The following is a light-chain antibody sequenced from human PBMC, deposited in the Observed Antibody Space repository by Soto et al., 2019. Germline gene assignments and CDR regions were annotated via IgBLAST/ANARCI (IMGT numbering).Light chain of an antibody. CDR1: QRVSGY. Sequence: EIVLTQSPATLSLSPGERATLSCRASQRVSGYLAWYQQKPGQAPRLLISDASSRATGIPARFSGSGSVTDFTLTISGLEPNYFAVDDGQARCNWPWTFGQGTKVDIK. CDR3: QARCNWPWT. J-gene: IGKJ1*01. V-gene: IGKV3-11*01. CDR2: DAS.